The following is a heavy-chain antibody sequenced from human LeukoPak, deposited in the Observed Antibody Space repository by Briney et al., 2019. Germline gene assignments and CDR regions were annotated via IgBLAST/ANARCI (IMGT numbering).Heavy chain of an antibody. CDR1: GGTFSSYA. CDR3: AEDGIRDFDWLYY. V-gene: IGHV1-69*06. J-gene: IGHJ4*02. Sequence: SVKVSCKASGGTFSSYANSWVPQAPGQGLDWMGGIIPIFGTANYAQKFQGRVTITADKSTSTAYMEMSSLRSEDTAFFFRAEDGIRDFDWLYYWGQGTLVTVSS. D-gene: IGHD3-9*01. CDR2: IIPIFGTA.